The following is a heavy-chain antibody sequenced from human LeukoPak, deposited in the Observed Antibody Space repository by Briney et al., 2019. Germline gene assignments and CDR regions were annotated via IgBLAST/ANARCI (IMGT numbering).Heavy chain of an antibody. CDR3: ARDDRPYGHDFDY. CDR1: GFTFRDYN. V-gene: IGHV3-49*03. J-gene: IGHJ4*02. Sequence: QSGRSLRLSCTASGFTFRDYNINWFRQAPGRGLEWVGFSRSKADGGTTEYAASVKGRFTISRDDSKNVAYLQINNLRAEDTALYYCARDDRPYGHDFDYWGQGTLVTVSS. D-gene: IGHD4-17*01. CDR2: SRSKADGGTT.